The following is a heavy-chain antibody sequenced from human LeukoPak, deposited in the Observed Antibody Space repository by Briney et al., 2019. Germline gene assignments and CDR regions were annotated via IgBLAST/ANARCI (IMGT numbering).Heavy chain of an antibody. V-gene: IGHV4-34*01. J-gene: IGHJ4*02. CDR1: GGSFSGYY. Sequence: SETLSLTCAVYGGSFSGYYWSWIRQPPGKGLEWIGEINHSGSTNYNPSLKSRVTISVDTSKNQFSLKLSSVIAADTAVYYCARGRRLLGYWGQGTLVTVSS. CDR2: INHSGST. CDR3: ARGRRLLGY. D-gene: IGHD4-11*01.